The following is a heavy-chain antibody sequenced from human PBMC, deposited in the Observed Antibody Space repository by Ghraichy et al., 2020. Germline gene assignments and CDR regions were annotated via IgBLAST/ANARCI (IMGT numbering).Heavy chain of an antibody. V-gene: IGHV4-34*01. CDR1: GGSFSGYY. CDR3: ARGRSVEYYYGSGSYSNLLDY. CDR2: INHSGST. Sequence: SETLSLTCAVYGGSFSGYYWSWIRQPPGKGLEWIGEINHSGSTNYNPSLKSRVTISVDTSKNQFSLKLSSVTAADTAVYYCARGRSVEYYYGSGSYSNLLDYWGQGTLVTVSS. J-gene: IGHJ4*02. D-gene: IGHD3-10*01.